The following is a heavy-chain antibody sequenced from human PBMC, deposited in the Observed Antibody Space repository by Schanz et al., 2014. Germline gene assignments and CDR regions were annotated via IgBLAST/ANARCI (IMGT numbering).Heavy chain of an antibody. D-gene: IGHD6-13*01. V-gene: IGHV3-33*01. CDR2: IWYDGSNK. J-gene: IGHJ4*02. Sequence: QVQLVESGGGVVQPGRSLRLSCAASGFTFSSYGMHWVRQAPGKGLEWVAVIWYDGSNKYYADSVKGRFTISRDNSKNTLDLQMNSLRAGDAAVYYCARGLIAAAGGAFDYWGQGTLVAVSA. CDR3: ARGLIAAAGGAFDY. CDR1: GFTFSSYG.